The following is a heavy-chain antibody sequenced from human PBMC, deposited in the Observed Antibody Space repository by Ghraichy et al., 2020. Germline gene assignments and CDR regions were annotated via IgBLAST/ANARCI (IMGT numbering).Heavy chain of an antibody. J-gene: IGHJ2*01. CDR3: ASDSHWTNWYFGL. V-gene: IGHV4-39*01. CDR2: IYYSGST. CDR1: GGSISSSSYY. D-gene: IGHD1-1*01. Sequence: SETLSLTCTVSGGSISSSSYYWGWIRQPPGKGLEWIGSIYYSGSTYYNPSLKSRVTISVDTSKNQFSLKLSSVTAADTAVYYCASDSHWTNWYFGLWGRGTLVTVSS.